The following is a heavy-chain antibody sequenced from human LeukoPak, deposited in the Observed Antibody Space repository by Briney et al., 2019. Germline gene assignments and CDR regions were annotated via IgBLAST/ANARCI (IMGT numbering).Heavy chain of an antibody. CDR1: DTSISNDW. J-gene: IGHJ4*02. CDR2: IFDRGIP. D-gene: IGHD3-22*01. CDR3: AGGGDYYDSSGYYALPDY. Sequence: SETLCLTCDVSDTSISNDWWSWVRQSPGKGLDWVGGIFDRGIPNYNPSLKSRFTMSIDTSKNQLSLTLSSVTAADTAVYYCAGGGDYYDSSGYYALPDYWGQGTLVTVSS. V-gene: IGHV4/OR15-8*01.